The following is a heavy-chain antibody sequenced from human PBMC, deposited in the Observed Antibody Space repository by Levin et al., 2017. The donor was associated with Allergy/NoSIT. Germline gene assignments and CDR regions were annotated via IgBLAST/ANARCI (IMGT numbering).Heavy chain of an antibody. V-gene: IGHV1-18*01. CDR3: ARAGEVTMIVVDPSHDAFDI. CDR1: GYTFTSYG. Sequence: GESLKISCKASGYTFTSYGISWVRQAPGQGLEWMGWISAYNGNTNYAQKLQGRVTMTTDTSTSTAYMELRSLRSDDTAVYYCARAGEVTMIVVDPSHDAFDIWGQGTMVTVSS. CDR2: ISAYNGNT. D-gene: IGHD3-22*01. J-gene: IGHJ3*02.